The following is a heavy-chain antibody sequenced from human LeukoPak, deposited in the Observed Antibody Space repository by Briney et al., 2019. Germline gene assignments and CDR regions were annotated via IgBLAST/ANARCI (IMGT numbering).Heavy chain of an antibody. D-gene: IGHD5-18*01. CDR2: IYYSGST. J-gene: IGHJ6*03. CDR1: GGSISSYY. CDR3: AHTGYYYYMDV. Sequence: SETLSLTCTVSGGSISSYYWSWIRQPPGKGLEWIGYIYYSGSTNYNSSLKSRVTISVDTSKNQFSLKLSSVTAADTAVYYCAHTGYYYYMDVWGKGTTVTVSS. V-gene: IGHV4-59*12.